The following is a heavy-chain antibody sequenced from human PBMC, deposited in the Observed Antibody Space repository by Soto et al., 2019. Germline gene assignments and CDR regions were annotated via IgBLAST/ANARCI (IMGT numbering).Heavy chain of an antibody. CDR1: GYTFTSYG. CDR3: AKDRYLDHDCRGYLFDN. D-gene: IGHD3-22*01. CDR2: ISAYNGNT. Sequence: GASVKVSCKASGYTFTSYGISWVRQAPGQGLEWMGWISAYNGNTNYAQKLKGRVTMTTDTSTSTAYMELTSLRSDDTAVYYCAKDRYLDHDCRGYLFDNWGQGTLVIVSS. J-gene: IGHJ4*02. V-gene: IGHV1-18*01.